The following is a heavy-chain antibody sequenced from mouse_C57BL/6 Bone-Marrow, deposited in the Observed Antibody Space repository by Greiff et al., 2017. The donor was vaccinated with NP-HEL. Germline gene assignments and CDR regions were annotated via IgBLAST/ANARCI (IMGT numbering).Heavy chain of an antibody. Sequence: VQLQQSGPVLVKPGASVKMSCKASGYTFTDYYMNWVKQSHGKSLEWIGVINPYNGGTSYNQKFKGKATLTVDKSSSTAYMELNSLTSEDSAGEYCARGGSNYVGYWGQGTTLTVSS. CDR1: GYTFTDYY. J-gene: IGHJ2*01. CDR2: INPYNGGT. D-gene: IGHD1-1*01. V-gene: IGHV1-19*01. CDR3: ARGGSNYVGY.